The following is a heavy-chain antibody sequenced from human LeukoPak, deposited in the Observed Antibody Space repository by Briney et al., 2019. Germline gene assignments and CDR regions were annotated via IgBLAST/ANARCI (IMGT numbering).Heavy chain of an antibody. V-gene: IGHV3-30*04. CDR2: ISYDGSNK. CDR1: GFTFSSYA. CDR3: ARDADIVVVVAATYYFDY. Sequence: GGSLRLSCAASGFTFSSYAMHWVRQAPGKGLEWVAVISYDGSNKYYADSVKGRFTISRDNSKNTLYLQMNSLRAEDTAVYYCARDADIVVVVAATYYFDYWGQGTLVTVSS. D-gene: IGHD2-15*01. J-gene: IGHJ4*02.